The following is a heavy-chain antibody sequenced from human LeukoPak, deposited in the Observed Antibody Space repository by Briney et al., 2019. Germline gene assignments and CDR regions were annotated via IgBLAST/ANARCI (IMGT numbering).Heavy chain of an antibody. CDR2: ISGSGGST. V-gene: IGHV3-23*01. D-gene: IGHD2-2*01. Sequence: GGSLRLSCAASGFNFSIHWMTWVRQAPGKGLEWVSAISGSGGSTYYADSVKGRFTISRDNSKNTLYLQMNSLRAEDTAVYYCAKVRKAGFQLLVFRLHAFDIWGQGTMVTVSS. CDR3: AKVRKAGFQLLVFRLHAFDI. CDR1: GFNFSIHW. J-gene: IGHJ3*02.